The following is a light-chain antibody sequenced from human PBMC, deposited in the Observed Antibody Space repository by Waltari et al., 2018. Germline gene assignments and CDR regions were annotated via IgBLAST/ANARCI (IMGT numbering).Light chain of an antibody. CDR3: QTWGPGIVI. Sequence: QLELTQSPSASASLGASVDLTCTLNSDHSDYAIACHQLHPEKGPRFLMSLNSAGSLNRGDGSPDRFSGSSSGAERYLTISSLQSEDEADYYGQTWGPGIVIFGGGTKLTVL. CDR2: LNSAGSL. J-gene: IGLJ2*01. CDR1: SDHSDYA. V-gene: IGLV4-69*01.